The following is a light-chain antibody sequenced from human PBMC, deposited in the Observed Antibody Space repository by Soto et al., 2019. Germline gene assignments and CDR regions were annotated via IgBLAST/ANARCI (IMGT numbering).Light chain of an antibody. V-gene: IGKV3-15*01. CDR2: GAS. CDR1: QSVGVD. J-gene: IGKJ5*01. CDR3: QQYNNWSPLT. Sequence: EIVMTPSPATLSVSPGARATLSCRASQSVGVDLVWYRHQPGQAPRRLLSGASDRATGVPARFSGSGSGTVFTLTISSLQYADFAVYYCQQYNNWSPLTFGRGTRVEN.